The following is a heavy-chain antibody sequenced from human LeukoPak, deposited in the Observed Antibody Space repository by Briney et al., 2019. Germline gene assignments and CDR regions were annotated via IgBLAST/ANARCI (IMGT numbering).Heavy chain of an antibody. J-gene: IGHJ5*02. D-gene: IGHD3-10*01. CDR3: ARHRDLWFGELSPFNNWFDP. Sequence: SETLSLTCTVSGDSINNYYWSWIRQPPGKGLEWIGYIYYSGSTNYNPSLKSRVTISVDTSKNQFSLKLSSVTAADTAVYYCARHRDLWFGELSPFNNWFDPWGQGTLVTVSS. CDR1: GDSINNYY. CDR2: IYYSGST. V-gene: IGHV4-59*08.